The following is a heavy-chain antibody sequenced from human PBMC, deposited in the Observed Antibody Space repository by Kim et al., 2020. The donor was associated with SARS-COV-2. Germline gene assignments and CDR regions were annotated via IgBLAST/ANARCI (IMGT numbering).Heavy chain of an antibody. V-gene: IGHV3-74*01. J-gene: IGHJ4*02. CDR1: GSTFGSYW. Sequence: GSLRLSCVVSGSTFGSYWMHWVRQVPGKGLVWVSRINTDGSNTDYADSVRGRFAISRDNGKNTLFLQMNSLRVEDTAVYYCARAPTPAQRAYYFDYWGQGTLVTVSS. CDR3: ARAPTPAQRAYYFDY. CDR2: INTDGSNT.